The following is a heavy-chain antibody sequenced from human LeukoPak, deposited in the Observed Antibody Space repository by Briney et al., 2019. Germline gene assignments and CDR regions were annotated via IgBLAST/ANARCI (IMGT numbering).Heavy chain of an antibody. V-gene: IGHV1-18*01. CDR2: ISAYNGNT. D-gene: IGHD3-22*01. CDR3: ASSPYYYDSSGYYY. J-gene: IGHJ4*02. Sequence: ASVKVSCKASGYTFTSYGISWVRQAPGQGLEWMGWISAYNGNTNYAQKLQGRVTMTTDTSTSTAYMELRSLRSDDTAVHYCASSPYYYDSSGYYYWGQGTLVTVSS. CDR1: GYTFTSYG.